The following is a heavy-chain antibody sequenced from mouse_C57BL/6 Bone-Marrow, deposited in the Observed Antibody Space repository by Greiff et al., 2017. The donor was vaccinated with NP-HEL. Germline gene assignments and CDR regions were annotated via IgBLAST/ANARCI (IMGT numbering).Heavy chain of an antibody. CDR1: GYTFTNYW. CDR2: IYPGGGYT. Sequence: QVQLKQSGAELVRPGTSVKMSCKASGYTFTNYWIGWAKQRPGHGLEWIGDIYPGGGYTNYNEKFKGKATLTADKSSSTAYMQFSSLTSEDSAIYYCARGTTVVAGNYYAMDYWGQGTSVTVSS. CDR3: ARGTTVVAGNYYAMDY. D-gene: IGHD1-1*01. V-gene: IGHV1-63*01. J-gene: IGHJ4*01.